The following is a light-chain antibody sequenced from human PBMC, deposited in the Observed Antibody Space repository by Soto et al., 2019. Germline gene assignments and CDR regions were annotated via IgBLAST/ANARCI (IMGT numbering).Light chain of an antibody. CDR3: QRHNSAPPVT. V-gene: IGKV1-27*01. J-gene: IGKJ3*01. Sequence: DIQMTQSPSSLSASVGHRVTISCRASQDINNYLAWYQQKPGKAPKLLIYAASTLQSGVPSRFSGSGSGTAFTLTISSLQPEDVATYYCQRHNSAPPVTFGPGTKVD. CDR1: QDINNY. CDR2: AAS.